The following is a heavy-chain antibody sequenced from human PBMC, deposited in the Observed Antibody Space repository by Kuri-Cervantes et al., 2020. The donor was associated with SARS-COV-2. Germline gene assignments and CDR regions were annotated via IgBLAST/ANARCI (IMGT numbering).Heavy chain of an antibody. CDR1: GGSISSYY. V-gene: IGHV4-59*01. J-gene: IGHJ5*02. Sequence: SETLSLTCTVSGGSISSYYWSWIQQPPGKGLEWIGYIYYSGSTNYNPTLKSRVTISVDTSKNQFPLKLSSVTAADTAVYYCARELGVTTVNWFDPWGQGTLVTVSS. CDR3: ARELGVTTVNWFDP. CDR2: IYYSGST. D-gene: IGHD4-17*01.